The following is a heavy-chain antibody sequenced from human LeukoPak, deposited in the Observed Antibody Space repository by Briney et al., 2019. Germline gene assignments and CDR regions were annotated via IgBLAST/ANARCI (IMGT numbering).Heavy chain of an antibody. CDR1: GFTFNNYA. CDR3: AKGGKWDVTPFDY. J-gene: IGHJ4*02. V-gene: IGHV3-23*01. Sequence: GGSLRLSCAASGFTFNNYAMNWVRQAPGKGLEWVSVISGSGGTTYYADSVKGRFTISRDNSKNTLYLQVNSLRAEDTAVYYCAKGGKWDVTPFDYWGQGTLVTVSS. D-gene: IGHD1-26*01. CDR2: ISGSGGTT.